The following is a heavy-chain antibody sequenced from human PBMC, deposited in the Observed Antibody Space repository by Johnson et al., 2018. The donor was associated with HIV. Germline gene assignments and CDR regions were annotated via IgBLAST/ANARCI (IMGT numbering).Heavy chain of an antibody. Sequence: QVQLVESGGGVVQPGRSLRLSCVGSGLSFSNFGIHWVRQAPGKGPEWVAVISFDGNLKKYADSVKGRFTISRDNSKNTLYLQMNSLRPEDTAVYYCAKSIAARIVGYSFDIWGQGTMVTVSS. V-gene: IGHV3-30*18. CDR1: GLSFSNFG. CDR2: ISFDGNLK. CDR3: AKSIAARIVGYSFDI. J-gene: IGHJ3*02. D-gene: IGHD6-6*01.